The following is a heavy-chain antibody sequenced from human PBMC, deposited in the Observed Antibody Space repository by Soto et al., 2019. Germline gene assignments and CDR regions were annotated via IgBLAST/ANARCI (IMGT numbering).Heavy chain of an antibody. CDR1: GFTFSSYG. D-gene: IGHD4-17*01. CDR2: ISGSASST. V-gene: IGHV3-23*01. J-gene: IGHJ1*01. CDR3: AKDSPHATSATTTSAEYFQH. Sequence: GGSPRLSCAASGFTFSSYGMSWVRQAPGKGLEWVSAISGSASSTYYADSVKGRFTISRDNSKNTLDLQMNSLRAEDTAVYYCAKDSPHATSATTTSAEYFQHWGQGTLVTVSS.